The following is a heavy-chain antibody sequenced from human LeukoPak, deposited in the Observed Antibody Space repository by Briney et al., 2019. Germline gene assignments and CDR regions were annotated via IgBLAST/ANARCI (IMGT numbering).Heavy chain of an antibody. CDR1: GFTFSSYW. D-gene: IGHD3-10*01. CDR3: ARGHVPGSVRHWDY. Sequence: GGPLRLSCAASGFTFSSYWMHWVRQAPGKGLVWVSRIIGDESATSYADSVKGRFTISRDNALNKLYLQMNSLRVDDTAVYYCARGHVPGSVRHWDYWGQGTLVTVSS. J-gene: IGHJ4*02. V-gene: IGHV3-74*01. CDR2: IIGDESAT.